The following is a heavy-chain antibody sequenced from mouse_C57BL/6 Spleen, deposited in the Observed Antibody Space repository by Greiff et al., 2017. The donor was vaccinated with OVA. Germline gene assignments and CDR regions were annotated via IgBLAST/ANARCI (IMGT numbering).Heavy chain of an antibody. Sequence: VQLQQSGAELVRPGTSVKMSCKASGYTFTNYWIGWAKQRPGHGLEWIGDIYPGGGYTNYNEKLKGKATLTADKSSSTAYMQISSLTSEDSAIYYCARVFYYEYDKVYAMDYWGQGTSVTVSS. CDR3: ARVFYYEYDKVYAMDY. V-gene: IGHV1-63*01. CDR2: IYPGGGYT. J-gene: IGHJ4*01. CDR1: GYTFTNYW. D-gene: IGHD2-4*01.